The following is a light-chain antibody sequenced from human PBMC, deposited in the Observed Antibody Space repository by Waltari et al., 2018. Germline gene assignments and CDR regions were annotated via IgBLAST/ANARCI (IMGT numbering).Light chain of an antibody. CDR3: YSYANGRV. CDR2: EVT. V-gene: IGLV2-23*02. J-gene: IGLJ3*02. Sequence: QSAPTQPASVSGSPGQSITISCTGTSSDIGSYDLVSWYQQHPGKAPNLMIYEVTKRPSGVSPRFSGSKSGNTASLTISGLQADDEADYYCYSYANGRVFGGGTKLTVL. CDR1: SSDIGSYDL.